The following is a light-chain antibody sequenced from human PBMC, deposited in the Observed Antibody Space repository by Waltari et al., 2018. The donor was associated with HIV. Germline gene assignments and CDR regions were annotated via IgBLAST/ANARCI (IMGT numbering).Light chain of an antibody. Sequence: QSALTQPASVSGSPGQSITISCTGPSRDVGSYNLVSWYQQHPGKAPKLMIYEGSKRPSGVSNRFSGSKSGNTASLTISGLQAEDEADYYCCSYAGSSTPSVVFGGGTKLTVL. V-gene: IGLV2-23*01. CDR3: CSYAGSSTPSVV. CDR1: SRDVGSYNL. CDR2: EGS. J-gene: IGLJ2*01.